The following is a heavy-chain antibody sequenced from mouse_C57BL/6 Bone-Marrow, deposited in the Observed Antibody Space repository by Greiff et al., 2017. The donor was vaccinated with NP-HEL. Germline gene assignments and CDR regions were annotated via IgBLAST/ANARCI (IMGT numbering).Heavy chain of an antibody. D-gene: IGHD1-1*01. CDR1: GYTFTSYG. Sequence: QVQLLQSGAELARPGASVKLSCKASGYTFTSYGVSWVQQRTGQGLEWVGEICPRSGNTYYNEKFKGKAILTADKSSSTAYMELRSLTSEDSAVYFCARRDYYPYFDYWGQGTTLTVSA. J-gene: IGHJ2*01. V-gene: IGHV1-81*01. CDR3: ARRDYYPYFDY. CDR2: ICPRSGNT.